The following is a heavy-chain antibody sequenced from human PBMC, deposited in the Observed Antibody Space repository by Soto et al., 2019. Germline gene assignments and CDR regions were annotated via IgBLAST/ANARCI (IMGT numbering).Heavy chain of an antibody. V-gene: IGHV4-34*01. CDR1: GGSFSGYY. J-gene: IGHJ6*03. CDR3: ASSSATGFNYYYYYMDV. CDR2: INHSGST. D-gene: IGHD6-19*01. Sequence: SETLSLTCAVYGGSFSGYYWSWIRQPPGKGLEWIGEINHSGSTNYNPSLKSRVTISVDTSKNQFSLKLSSVTAADTAVYYCASSSATGFNYYYYYMDVWGKGTTVTVSS.